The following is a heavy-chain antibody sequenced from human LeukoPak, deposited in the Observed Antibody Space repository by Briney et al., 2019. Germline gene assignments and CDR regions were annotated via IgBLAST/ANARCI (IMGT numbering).Heavy chain of an antibody. CDR1: GGSMSGYY. CDR2: IYYSGST. J-gene: IGHJ6*02. V-gene: IGHV4-59*01. D-gene: IGHD3-22*01. Sequence: SETLSLTRTVSGGSMSGYYWSWIRQPPGKGLEWIGYIYYSGSTNYNPSLKSRVTISVDTSKNHFSLRLSSVTAADTAVYYCARDVPDSSGYYYYYYGMDVWGQGTTVTVSS. CDR3: ARDVPDSSGYYYYYYGMDV.